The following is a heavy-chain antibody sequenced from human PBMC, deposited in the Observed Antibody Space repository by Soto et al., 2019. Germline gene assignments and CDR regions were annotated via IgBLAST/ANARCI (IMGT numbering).Heavy chain of an antibody. Sequence: ESLKISCKASGFTFSSYSLGWVRHMPGKGLQWMGNIFSSDSSAKYSPSFVGQVTISVDRSINTAYLQWSSLKASDTAIYYCGTWRGSSWFDYWGPGTLVTVSS. CDR1: GFTFSSYS. V-gene: IGHV5-51*01. D-gene: IGHD2-2*01. CDR3: GTWRGSSWFDY. CDR2: IFSSDSSA. J-gene: IGHJ4*02.